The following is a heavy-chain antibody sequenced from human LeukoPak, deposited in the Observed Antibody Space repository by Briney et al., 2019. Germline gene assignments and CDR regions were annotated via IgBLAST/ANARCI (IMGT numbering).Heavy chain of an antibody. Sequence: SGPTLVNPTQTLTLTCTFSGFSLSTSGVGVGWIRQPPGKALEWLALIYWNDDKRYSPSLKSRLTITKDTSKNQVVLTMTNMHAVDTATYYCAHSIAHHMVRGKDWFDPWGQGTLVTVSS. V-gene: IGHV2-5*01. D-gene: IGHD3-10*01. CDR2: IYWNDDK. J-gene: IGHJ5*02. CDR3: AHSIAHHMVRGKDWFDP. CDR1: GFSLSTSGVG.